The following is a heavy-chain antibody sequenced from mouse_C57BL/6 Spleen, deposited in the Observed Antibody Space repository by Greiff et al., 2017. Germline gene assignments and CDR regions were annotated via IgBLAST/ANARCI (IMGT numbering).Heavy chain of an antibody. Sequence: EVQRVESGGDLVKPGGSLKLSCAASGFTFSSSGMSWVRQTPDKRLAWVATISSGGSYTYYPNSVKGRFTISRDNAKNTLYLQMSSLKSEYTAMYYCARYDYDGYAMDYWGQGTSVTVSS. D-gene: IGHD2-4*01. CDR2: ISSGGSYT. CDR3: ARYDYDGYAMDY. J-gene: IGHJ4*01. V-gene: IGHV5-6*01. CDR1: GFTFSSSG.